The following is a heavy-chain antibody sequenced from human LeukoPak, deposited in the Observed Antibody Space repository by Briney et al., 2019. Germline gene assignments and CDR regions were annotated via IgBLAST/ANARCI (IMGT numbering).Heavy chain of an antibody. D-gene: IGHD6-13*01. Sequence: GGSLRLSCAASGFTFSSYGMHWVRQAPGKGLEWVAVISYDGSNKYYADSVKGRFTISRDNSKNTLYLQMNSLRAEDTAVYYCAMGGLYSSSWTKDRIDYWGQGTLVTVSS. CDR3: AMGGLYSSSWTKDRIDY. V-gene: IGHV3-30*03. CDR1: GFTFSSYG. CDR2: ISYDGSNK. J-gene: IGHJ4*02.